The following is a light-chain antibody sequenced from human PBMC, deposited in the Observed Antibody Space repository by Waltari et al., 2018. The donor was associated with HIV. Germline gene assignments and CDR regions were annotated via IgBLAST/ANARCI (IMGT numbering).Light chain of an antibody. J-gene: IGLJ2*01. CDR3: QSYDISLSASVV. CDR2: GNK. Sequence: QSMLTQPPSVSGAPGQRVTISCTGSSSTIGADYDVHWYQQIPGTAPKLLISGNKNRPSGAPDRFSASKSGTSASLTSSGLQAEDEADYFCQSYDISLSASVVFGGGTRLTVL. V-gene: IGLV1-40*01. CDR1: SSTIGADYD.